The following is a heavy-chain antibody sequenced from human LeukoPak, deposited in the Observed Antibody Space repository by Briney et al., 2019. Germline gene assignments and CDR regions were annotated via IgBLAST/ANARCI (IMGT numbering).Heavy chain of an antibody. Sequence: GGSLRLSCAASGFTFDDYAMHWVRQAPGKGLEWVSLISWDGGSTYYADSVKGRFTISRDNSKNSLYLQMNSLRAEDTALYYCAKGTYNYDSSGYLDYWGQGTLVTVSS. J-gene: IGHJ4*02. CDR1: GFTFDDYA. CDR2: ISWDGGST. CDR3: AKGTYNYDSSGYLDY. V-gene: IGHV3-43D*03. D-gene: IGHD3-22*01.